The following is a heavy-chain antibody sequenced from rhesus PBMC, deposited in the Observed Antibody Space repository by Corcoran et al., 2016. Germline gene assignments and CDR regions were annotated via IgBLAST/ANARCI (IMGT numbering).Heavy chain of an antibody. D-gene: IGHD3-9*01. CDR1: GFTFSSYD. CDR2: IIYTDKTI. CDR3: TRVFPIYEDDYGYYPSPIFDY. Sequence: EVQLVESGGGLVQPGGSLRLSCAASGFTFSSYDMSWVRQAPGKGLDWVSYIIYTDKTIYYAYSVKGLFTIYIDNAKNSLSLQMSSLRAEDTAVYYCTRVFPIYEDDYGYYPSPIFDYWGQGVLVTVSS. V-gene: IGHV3-136*01. J-gene: IGHJ4*01.